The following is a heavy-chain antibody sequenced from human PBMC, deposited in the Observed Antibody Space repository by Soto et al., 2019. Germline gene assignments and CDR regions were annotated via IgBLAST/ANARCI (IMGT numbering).Heavy chain of an antibody. Sequence: SETLSLTCTISGGSISVYYWSWIRQPPGQALEWIGYIYDSGSPYYNPSLRSRVIVSADTSKNQISLTLTSATAADPAVYYCARGVGSSPPRYWGRGALVTAPQ. J-gene: IGHJ4*02. D-gene: IGHD1-26*01. V-gene: IGHV4-59*01. CDR1: GGSISVYY. CDR2: IYDSGSP. CDR3: ARGVGSSPPRY.